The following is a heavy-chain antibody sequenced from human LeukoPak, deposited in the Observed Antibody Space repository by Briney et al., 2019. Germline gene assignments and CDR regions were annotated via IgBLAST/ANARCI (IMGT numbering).Heavy chain of an antibody. V-gene: IGHV3-21*01. CDR3: ARSVGCSGGSCYDYFDY. CDR2: ISSSSSYI. J-gene: IGHJ4*02. CDR1: GFTFSSYS. Sequence: GESLRLPCAASGFTFSSYSMNWVRQAPGKGLEWVSSISSSSSYIYYADSVKGRFTISRDNAKNSLYLQMNSLRAEDTAVYYCARSVGCSGGSCYDYFDYWGQGTLVTVSS. D-gene: IGHD2-15*01.